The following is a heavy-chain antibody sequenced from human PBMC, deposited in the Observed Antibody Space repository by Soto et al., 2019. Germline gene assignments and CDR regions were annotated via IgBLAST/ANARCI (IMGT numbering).Heavy chain of an antibody. D-gene: IGHD3-22*01. J-gene: IGHJ4*02. CDR2: IIRMFGTA. CDR3: AREWGYDSSDYYYAY. Sequence: QVQLVQSGAEVRKPGSSVKVSCKASGGTFSRHAISWVRQAPGQGLEWMGGIIRMFGTANHAQKFQGRVTIIADESTSTAYMELSSLRSEDTAIYYCAREWGYDSSDYYYAYWGQGTVVIVSS. CDR1: GGTFSRHA. V-gene: IGHV1-69*01.